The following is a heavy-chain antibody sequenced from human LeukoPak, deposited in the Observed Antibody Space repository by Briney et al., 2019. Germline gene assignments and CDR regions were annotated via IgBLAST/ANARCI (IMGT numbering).Heavy chain of an antibody. D-gene: IGHD4-17*01. CDR1: GGSISSTSYY. Sequence: SETLSLTCTVSGGSISSTSYYWGWIRQPPGKGLEWIGSIYYSGTTYYKPSLKSRLTISVDTSKNQFSLTLTSVTAADTAVYYCATPAGPFGDYDYWGQGTLVTVSS. CDR2: IYYSGTT. CDR3: ATPAGPFGDYDY. J-gene: IGHJ4*02. V-gene: IGHV4-39*01.